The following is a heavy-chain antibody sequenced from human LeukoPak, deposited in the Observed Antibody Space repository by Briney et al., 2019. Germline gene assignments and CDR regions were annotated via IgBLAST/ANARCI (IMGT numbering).Heavy chain of an antibody. J-gene: IGHJ4*02. CDR1: GGSFSGYY. Sequence: SETLSLTCAVFGGSFSGYYWSWIRQPPGKGLEWIGEINHSGSPNYNPSLKSRVTISVDTSKNQFSLKLRYVTAADTAVYYCARGLIYYGSGSYYPPGDYWGQGTLVTVSS. CDR2: INHSGSP. D-gene: IGHD3-10*01. V-gene: IGHV4-34*01. CDR3: ARGLIYYGSGSYYPPGDY.